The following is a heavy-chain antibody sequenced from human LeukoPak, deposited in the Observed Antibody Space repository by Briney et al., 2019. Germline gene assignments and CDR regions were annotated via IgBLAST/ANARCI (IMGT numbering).Heavy chain of an antibody. J-gene: IGHJ4*02. CDR2: IYYSGST. Sequence: PSETLSLTCTVSGGSISSGGYYWRWIRQHPGKGLEWIGYIYYSGSTYYNPSLKSRVTISVDTSKNQFSLKLSSVTAADTAVYCCARGDSSGDYTYDYWGQGTLVTVSS. CDR1: GGSISSGGYY. D-gene: IGHD3-22*01. CDR3: ARGDSSGDYTYDY. V-gene: IGHV4-31*03.